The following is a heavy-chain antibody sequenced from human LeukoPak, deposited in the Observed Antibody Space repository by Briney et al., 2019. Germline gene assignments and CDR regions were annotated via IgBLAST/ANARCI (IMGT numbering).Heavy chain of an antibody. J-gene: IGHJ4*02. CDR1: GFTFSRIA. CDR2: IRSNGDTA. Sequence: PGGSLRLSCAASGFTFSRIAMTWVRQAPGKGLEWVSTIRSNGDTAYNADSVRGRFAISRDNSKNALFLQMNSLRVEDTATYYCAKGQELDDGVFDSWGQGTLVTVSS. V-gene: IGHV3-23*01. D-gene: IGHD1-1*01. CDR3: AKGQELDDGVFDS.